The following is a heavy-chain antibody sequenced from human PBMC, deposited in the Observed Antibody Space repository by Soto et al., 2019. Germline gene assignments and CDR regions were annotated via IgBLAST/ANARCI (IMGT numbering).Heavy chain of an antibody. CDR3: ARGYGDYVFEYYYYGMDV. V-gene: IGHV1-69*01. D-gene: IGHD4-17*01. CDR1: GGTFSSYA. J-gene: IGHJ6*02. Sequence: QVQLVQSGAEVKKPGPSVKVSCKASGGTFSSYAISWVRQAPGQGLEWMGGIIPIFGTANYAQKFQGRVTITADESTSTAYMELSSLRSEDTAVYYCARGYGDYVFEYYYYGMDVWGQGTTVTVSS. CDR2: IIPIFGTA.